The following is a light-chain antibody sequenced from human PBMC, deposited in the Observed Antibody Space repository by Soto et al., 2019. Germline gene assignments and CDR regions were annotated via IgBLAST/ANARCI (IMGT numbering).Light chain of an antibody. CDR1: SSNIGAGYD. CDR2: GNS. V-gene: IGLV1-40*01. Sequence: QSVLTQSPSVSGAPGQRVTISCTGSSSNIGAGYDVHWYQQLPGTAPKLLIYGNSNRPSGVPDRFSGSKSGTSASLAITGLQAEDEADHYCQSYDSSLSGVVFGGGTKLTVL. CDR3: QSYDSSLSGVV. J-gene: IGLJ2*01.